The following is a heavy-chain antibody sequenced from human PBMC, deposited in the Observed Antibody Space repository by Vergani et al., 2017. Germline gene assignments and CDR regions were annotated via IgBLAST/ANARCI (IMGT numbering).Heavy chain of an antibody. J-gene: IGHJ4*02. CDR2: LSYDGSNK. Sequence: QVQLVESGGGVVQPGRSLRLSRAASGFTLSSYAMHWVRQAPGKGVGRGAVLSYDGSNKYYADSVKGRFTISRDNSKNTLYLQMNSLGAEDTAVYYCAREGGDGNPFDYWGQGTLVTVSA. CDR3: AREGGDGNPFDY. CDR1: GFTLSSYA. D-gene: IGHD4-23*01. V-gene: IGHV3-30-3*01.